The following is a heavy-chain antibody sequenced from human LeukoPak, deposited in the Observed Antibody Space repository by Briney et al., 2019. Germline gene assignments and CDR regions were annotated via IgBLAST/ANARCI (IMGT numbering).Heavy chain of an antibody. D-gene: IGHD6-19*01. CDR1: GFTFSDYY. J-gene: IGHJ4*02. Sequence: GGSLRLSCAASGFTFSDYYMSWIRQAPGKGLEWVSYISSSGSIIYYADSVKGRFTISRDNAKNSLYLQMNSLRAEDTAVYYCARVIAVAGSYYFDYWGQGTLVTVSS. V-gene: IGHV3-11*01. CDR2: ISSSGSII. CDR3: ARVIAVAGSYYFDY.